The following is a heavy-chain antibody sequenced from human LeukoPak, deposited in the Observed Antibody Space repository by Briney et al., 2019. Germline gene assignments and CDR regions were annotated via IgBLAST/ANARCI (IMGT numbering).Heavy chain of an antibody. J-gene: IGHJ5*02. CDR2: IYYSGST. Sequence: PSETLSLTCTVSSGSVSNYYWSWIRQPPGKGLEWIGYIYYSGSTSYNPPLKSRVTISVDTSKNQVSVKLTSVTAADTAVYYCARTSIFGVVRFDPWGQGTLVTVSS. CDR1: SGSVSNYY. V-gene: IGHV4-59*08. CDR3: ARTSIFGVVRFDP. D-gene: IGHD3-3*02.